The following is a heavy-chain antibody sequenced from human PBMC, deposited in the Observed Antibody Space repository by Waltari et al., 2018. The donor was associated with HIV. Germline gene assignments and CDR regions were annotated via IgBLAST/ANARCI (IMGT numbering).Heavy chain of an antibody. CDR2: IYYSGST. CDR1: GASISSGGYY. CDR3: ARDGKSSYYYDSSPNWFDP. D-gene: IGHD3-22*01. V-gene: IGHV4-31*03. J-gene: IGHJ5*02. Sequence: QVQLQESGPGLVKPSQTLSLTCTVSGASISSGGYYWSWIRQHPGKGLEWIGFIYYSGSTYYNPSLKSRVTISVDTSKNQFSLKLSSVTAADTAVYYCARDGKSSYYYDSSPNWFDPWGQGTLVAVSS.